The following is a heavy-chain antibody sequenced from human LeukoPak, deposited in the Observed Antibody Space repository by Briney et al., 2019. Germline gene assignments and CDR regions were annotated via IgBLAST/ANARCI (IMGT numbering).Heavy chain of an antibody. V-gene: IGHV4-39*01. J-gene: IGHJ4*02. CDR3: ARHRGIAATGFEY. CDR1: GGSISRSSYY. Sequence: SETLSLTCIVSGGSISRSSYYWGWIRQPPGKGLEWIGSIYYSGSTFYSPSLKSRVTISVDTSKNQFSLKLSSVTAADTAVYSCARHRGIAATGFEYWGQGTLVTVSS. CDR2: IYYSGST. D-gene: IGHD6-13*01.